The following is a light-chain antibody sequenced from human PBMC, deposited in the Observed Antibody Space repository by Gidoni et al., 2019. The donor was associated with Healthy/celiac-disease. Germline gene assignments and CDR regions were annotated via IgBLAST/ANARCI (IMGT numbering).Light chain of an antibody. Sequence: QSALTQPASVSGSPGQSITIPCTGTSSDVGGYNYVSWYQQHPGKASKLMIYEVSNRPSGVPDRFSGSKSGNTASLTISGLQAEDEADYYCSSYTSSSLYVFGTGTKVTVL. V-gene: IGLV2-14*01. CDR3: SSYTSSSLYV. CDR2: EVS. J-gene: IGLJ1*01. CDR1: SSDVGGYNY.